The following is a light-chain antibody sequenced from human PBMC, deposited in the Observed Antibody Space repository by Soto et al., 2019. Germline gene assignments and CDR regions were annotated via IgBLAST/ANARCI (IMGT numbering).Light chain of an antibody. CDR3: HQRSNWPLT. V-gene: IGKV3-11*01. CDR2: DAS. J-gene: IGKJ4*01. Sequence: EIVLTQSPVTLSLSPGERATLSWRASQGVFSSLAWYPQKPGQAPRLLIYDASTRATAIPARFRGSGSGTDFTLTISSLEPEDFAVYYCHQRSNWPLTFGGGTKVEIK. CDR1: QGVFSS.